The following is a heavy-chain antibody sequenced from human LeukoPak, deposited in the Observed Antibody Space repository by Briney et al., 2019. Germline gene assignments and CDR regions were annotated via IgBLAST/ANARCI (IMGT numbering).Heavy chain of an antibody. D-gene: IGHD3-10*01. CDR3: ARAPPWFGESNADY. Sequence: SETLSLTCTVSGGSISSYYWSWIRQPPGKGLEWIGYIYYSGSTNYNPSLKSRVTISVDTSKNQFSLKLSSVTAADTAVYYCARAPPWFGESNADYWGQGTLVTVSS. CDR1: GGSISSYY. V-gene: IGHV4-59*12. CDR2: IYYSGST. J-gene: IGHJ4*02.